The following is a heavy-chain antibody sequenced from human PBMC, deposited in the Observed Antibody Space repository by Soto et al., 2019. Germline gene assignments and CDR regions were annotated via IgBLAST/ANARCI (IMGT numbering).Heavy chain of an antibody. V-gene: IGHV1-69*13. Sequence: GVSVKVSCKASGGTFSSYAISWVRQAPGQGLEWMGGIIPIFGTANYAQKFQGRVTITADESTSTAYMELSSLRSEDTAVYYCARSPQDYYDSSPPHWWFDPWGQGTLVTVSS. CDR1: GGTFSSYA. CDR2: IIPIFGTA. J-gene: IGHJ5*02. D-gene: IGHD3-22*01. CDR3: ARSPQDYYDSSPPHWWFDP.